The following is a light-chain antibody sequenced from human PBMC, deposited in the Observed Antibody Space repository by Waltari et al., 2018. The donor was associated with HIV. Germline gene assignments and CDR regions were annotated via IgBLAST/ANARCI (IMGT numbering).Light chain of an antibody. Sequence: QSVLTQPPSVSEAPRQRVTISCSGSSSNIGNNAVTWYQQFPGKAPKVIIFDDDLRPSGLSDRFSGSKSGTSASLAIRGLQSEDEADYYCAAWDDSLNGYVFGTGTKVTVL. CDR2: DDD. CDR1: SSNIGNNA. J-gene: IGLJ1*01. CDR3: AAWDDSLNGYV. V-gene: IGLV1-36*01.